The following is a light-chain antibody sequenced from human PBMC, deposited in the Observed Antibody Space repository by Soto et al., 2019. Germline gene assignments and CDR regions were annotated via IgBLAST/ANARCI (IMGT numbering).Light chain of an antibody. CDR1: QGISSW. CDR3: QKLNSYPLT. CDR2: DAS. V-gene: IGKV1D-16*01. J-gene: IGKJ4*01. Sequence: DIQMTQSPSSLYASVGDRVTITWRASQGISSWLAWYQQKPEKAPKFLIYDASSLESGVPSRFSGSGSGTDFTLTISSLQPEDFATYYCQKLNSYPLTFGGGTKVDIK.